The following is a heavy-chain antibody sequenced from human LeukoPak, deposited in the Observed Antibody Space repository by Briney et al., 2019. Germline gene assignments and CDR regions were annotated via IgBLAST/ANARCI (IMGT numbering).Heavy chain of an antibody. Sequence: PSETLSLTCTVSGGSISSYYWSWIRQPAGKGLEWIGRIYTSGSTNYSPSLKSRVTMSADTSKNQFSLKLSSVTAADTAVYYCARGVRRPLYSSGSEAFDIWGQGTMVTVSS. CDR1: GGSISSYY. V-gene: IGHV4-4*07. CDR2: IYTSGST. J-gene: IGHJ3*02. D-gene: IGHD6-25*01. CDR3: ARGVRRPLYSSGSEAFDI.